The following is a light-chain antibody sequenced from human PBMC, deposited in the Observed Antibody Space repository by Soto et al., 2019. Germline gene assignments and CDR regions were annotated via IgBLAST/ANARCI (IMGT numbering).Light chain of an antibody. J-gene: IGKJ3*01. CDR2: AS. V-gene: IGKV3-20*01. Sequence: EIVLTQSPGTLSLSPGERATLSCRASQSVSDSYLAWYQQKPGQAPRLLIYASSRATGIPVRFSGSGSGTDFTLTISRLKPEDFAVYYCQHYGTSGLFGPGTKVDIK. CDR1: QSVSDSY. CDR3: QHYGTSGL.